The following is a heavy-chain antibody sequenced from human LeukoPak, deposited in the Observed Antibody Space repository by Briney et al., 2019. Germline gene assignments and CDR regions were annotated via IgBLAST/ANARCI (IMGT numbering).Heavy chain of an antibody. J-gene: IGHJ4*02. CDR1: GFTFGTYS. CDR2: ISGSSRVI. V-gene: IGHV3-48*02. CDR3: ARDLDTSGYTFDY. D-gene: IGHD3-22*01. Sequence: GGALGLSCAASGFTFGTYSMNWVRQAPGKGLEWISYISGSSRVIYYADSVKGRFTISRDNAKNSLYLQMNSLRDEDTAVYYCARDLDTSGYTFDYWGQGTLVTVSS.